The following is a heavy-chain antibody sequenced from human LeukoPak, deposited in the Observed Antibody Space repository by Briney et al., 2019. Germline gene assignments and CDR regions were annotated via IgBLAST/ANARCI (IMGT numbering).Heavy chain of an antibody. D-gene: IGHD3-10*01. CDR1: GGSISSYH. Sequence: PSETLSLTCTVSGGSISSYHWSWIRQPPGKGLEWIGYIYYSGSTNYNPSLKSRVTISVDTSKNQFSLKLSSVTAADTAVYYCARYIGGGYWFDPWGQGTLVTVSS. CDR3: ARYIGGGYWFDP. J-gene: IGHJ5*02. CDR2: IYYSGST. V-gene: IGHV4-59*01.